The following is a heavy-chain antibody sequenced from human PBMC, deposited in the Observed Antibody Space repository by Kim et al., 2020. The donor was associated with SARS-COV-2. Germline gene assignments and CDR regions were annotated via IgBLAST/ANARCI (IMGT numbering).Heavy chain of an antibody. CDR2: ISSSSSYI. D-gene: IGHD6-13*01. CDR1: GFTFSSYS. Sequence: GGSLRLSCAASGFTFSSYSMNWVRQAPGKGLEWVSSISSSSSYIYYADSVKGRFTISRDNAKNSLYLQMNSLRAEDTAVYYCARFIAAAGRHAFDIWGQGTMVTVSS. J-gene: IGHJ3*02. CDR3: ARFIAAAGRHAFDI. V-gene: IGHV3-21*01.